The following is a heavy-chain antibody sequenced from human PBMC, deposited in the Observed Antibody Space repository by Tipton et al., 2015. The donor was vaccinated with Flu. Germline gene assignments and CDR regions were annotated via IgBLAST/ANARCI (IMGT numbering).Heavy chain of an antibody. V-gene: IGHV3-48*03. Sequence: GSLRLSCAASGFTFSSYEMNWVRQSPGKGLEWVSFISSGGSTIFYADSVKGRFTVSRDNSKNSLYLQMNSLRAEDTAVYYCARVWGYSYYFDIWGQGALVTVSS. J-gene: IGHJ4*02. CDR3: ARVWGYSYYFDI. CDR2: ISSGGSTI. CDR1: GFTFSSYE. D-gene: IGHD3-16*01.